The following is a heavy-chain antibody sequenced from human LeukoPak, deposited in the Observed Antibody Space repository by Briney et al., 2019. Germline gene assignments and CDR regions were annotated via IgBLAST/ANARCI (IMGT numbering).Heavy chain of an antibody. CDR3: ARDTYGDDFYYYGMDV. CDR1: GFTFSSYS. V-gene: IGHV3-21*01. D-gene: IGHD4-17*01. J-gene: IGHJ6*02. Sequence: KPGGSLRLSCAASGFTFSSYSMNWVRQAPGKGLEWVSSISSSSSYIYYADSVKGRFTISRDNAKNSLYLQMNSLRAEDTAVYYCARDTYGDDFYYYGMDVWGQGTTVTVSS. CDR2: ISSSSSYI.